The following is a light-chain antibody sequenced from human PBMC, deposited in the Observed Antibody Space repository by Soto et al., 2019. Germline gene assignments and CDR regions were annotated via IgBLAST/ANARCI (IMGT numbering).Light chain of an antibody. V-gene: IGLV2-8*01. J-gene: IGLJ1*01. CDR3: SSYAGSSNV. Sequence: QSALTQPPSASGSPGQSVAISCTGTSSDVGGYNYVSWYQQHPGKAPKLLIYEVNKRPSGLPDRFSGSKSGNTASLTVSGLQAEDEADYYCSSYAGSSNVFGTGTKLTVL. CDR1: SSDVGGYNY. CDR2: EVN.